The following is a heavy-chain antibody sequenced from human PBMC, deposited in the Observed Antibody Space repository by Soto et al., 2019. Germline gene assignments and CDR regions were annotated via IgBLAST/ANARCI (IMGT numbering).Heavy chain of an antibody. J-gene: IGHJ6*02. V-gene: IGHV3-73*01. Sequence: HPGGSLRLSCVASGFSFIGSVMHWVRQASGKGLEWVGRIRSKANNYATAYAASVKGRFTISRDDSKNTAYLQMNSLKTEDTAVYYCTGGENDYNYYYYYPMDIWGQGTTVTVSS. CDR3: TGGENDYNYYYYYPMDI. CDR1: GFSFIGSV. D-gene: IGHD4-4*01. CDR2: IRSKANNYAT.